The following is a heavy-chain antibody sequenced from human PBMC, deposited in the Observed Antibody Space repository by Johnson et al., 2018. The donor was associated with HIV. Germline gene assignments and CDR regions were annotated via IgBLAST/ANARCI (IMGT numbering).Heavy chain of an antibody. D-gene: IGHD6-6*01. J-gene: IGHJ3*02. CDR1: GFTFSSYG. CDR3: ARDRAPVYSSSSTPFDAFDI. CDR2: IRHDGGDK. V-gene: IGHV3-30*02. Sequence: VQLVESGGGVVQPGGSLRLSCAASGFTFSSYGMHWVRQAPGKGLEWVAFIRHDGGDKYYADSVKGRFTISRDKSKNTLYLQMNSLTTEDTAVYYCARDRAPVYSSSSTPFDAFDIWGQGTMVTVSS.